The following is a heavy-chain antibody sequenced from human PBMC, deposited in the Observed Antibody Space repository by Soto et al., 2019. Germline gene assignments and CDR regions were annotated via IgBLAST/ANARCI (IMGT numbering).Heavy chain of an antibody. D-gene: IGHD2-2*01. CDR3: ATPAPY. CDR1: GFTFSSYG. CDR2: IWFDGSNK. Sequence: QVQLVESGGGVVQPGRSLRLSCAASGFTFSSYGMHWVRQAPGKGLEWVAVIWFDGSNKFYADSVKGRFTISRDNSKNTVSLQMTSLRNEDSAAYYWATPAPYWGQGTLVTVSS. J-gene: IGHJ4*02. V-gene: IGHV3-33*01.